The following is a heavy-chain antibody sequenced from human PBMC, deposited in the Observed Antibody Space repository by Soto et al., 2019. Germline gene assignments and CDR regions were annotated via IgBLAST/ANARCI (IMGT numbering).Heavy chain of an antibody. Sequence: GASVKVSCKASGFSFTSYGITWVRQAPGQGPEWLGWITAENGNTNYAQKFQGRATLTTDRATNTAYMELRGLRSDDTALYYCARVVLEWLPTSGFDFWGQGTLVTVPQ. J-gene: IGHJ4*02. CDR2: ITAENGNT. CDR1: GFSFTSYG. V-gene: IGHV1-18*04. D-gene: IGHD3-3*01. CDR3: ARVVLEWLPTSGFDF.